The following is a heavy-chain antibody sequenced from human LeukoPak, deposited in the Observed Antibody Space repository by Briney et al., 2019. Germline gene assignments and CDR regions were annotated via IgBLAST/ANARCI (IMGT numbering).Heavy chain of an antibody. CDR1: GYTFTGYY. V-gene: IGHV1-2*02. CDR3: ARDGTMVRGVTPYYYYMDV. D-gene: IGHD3-10*01. J-gene: IGHJ6*03. Sequence: ASVKVSCKASGYTFTGYYMHWVRQAPGQGLEWMGWINPNSGGTNYAQKFQGRVTMTRDTSISTAYMELSRLRSDDTAVYYCARDGTMVRGVTPYYYYMDVWGKGTTVTISS. CDR2: INPNSGGT.